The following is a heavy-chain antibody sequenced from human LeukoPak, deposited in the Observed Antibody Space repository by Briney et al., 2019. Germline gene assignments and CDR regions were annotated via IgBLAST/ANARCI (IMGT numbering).Heavy chain of an antibody. CDR1: GFTFSKHV. J-gene: IGHJ3*02. CDR2: ISGNVITT. Sequence: GGSLRLSCAASGFTFSKHVMTWVRQAPGQGLQWVSGISGNVITTYYADSVKGRFTISRDNAKNSLYLQMNSLRAEDTAVYYCASVTKELWPDWAFDIWGQGTMVTVSS. CDR3: ASVTKELWPDWAFDI. V-gene: IGHV3-21*01. D-gene: IGHD3-16*01.